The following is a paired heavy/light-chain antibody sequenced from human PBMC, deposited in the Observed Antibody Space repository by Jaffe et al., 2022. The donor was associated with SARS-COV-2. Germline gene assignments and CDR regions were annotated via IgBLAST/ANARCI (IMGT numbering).Heavy chain of an antibody. V-gene: IGHV4-31*03. J-gene: IGHJ6*02. Sequence: QVQLQESGPGLVKPSQTLSLTCTVSGGSISSGGYYWSWIRQHPGKGLEWIGYIYYSGSTYYNPSLKSRVTISVDTSKNQFSLKLSSVTAADTAVYYCARGFAVSAAGTGHYYYYGMDVWGQGTTVTVSS. CDR3: ARGFAVSAAGTGHYYYYGMDV. D-gene: IGHD6-13*01. CDR1: GGSISSGGYY. CDR2: IYYSGST.
Light chain of an antibody. CDR3: QQSYSTPLA. Sequence: DIQMTQSPSSLSASVGDRVTITCRASQSISSYLNWYQQKPGKAPKLLIYAASSLQSGVPSRFSGSGSGTDFTLTISSLQPEDFATYYCQQSYSTPLAFGPGTKVDIK. CDR2: AAS. J-gene: IGKJ3*01. CDR1: QSISSY. V-gene: IGKV1-39*01.